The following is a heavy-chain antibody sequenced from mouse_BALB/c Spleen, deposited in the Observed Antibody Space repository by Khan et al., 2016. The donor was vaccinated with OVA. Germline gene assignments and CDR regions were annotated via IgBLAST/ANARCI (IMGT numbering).Heavy chain of an antibody. CDR2: INPSTAYT. CDR3: ARRSLRWDFDY. V-gene: IGHV1-7*01. J-gene: IGHJ2*01. Sequence: QVQLQQSGAELAKPGASVKMSCKASGYTFTNYWILWVKQRPGQGLEWIGYINPSTAYTEYNQNFKDKATLTADKSSRTAYMQLSSLTSEDSAVYYCARRSLRWDFDYWGQGTTLTVSS. CDR1: GYTFTNYW. D-gene: IGHD1-1*01.